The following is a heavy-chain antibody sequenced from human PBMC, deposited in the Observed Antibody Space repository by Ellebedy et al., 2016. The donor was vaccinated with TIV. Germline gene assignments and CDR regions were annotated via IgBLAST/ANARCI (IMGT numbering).Heavy chain of an antibody. CDR1: GFTINTYT. D-gene: IGHD1-26*01. CDR3: ARVRYSGSFSGFDY. CDR2: LYSGGST. J-gene: IGHJ4*02. V-gene: IGHV3-53*01. Sequence: GESLKISCAGSGFTINTYTFHWVRQAPGKGLEWVSVLYSGGSTYYADSVKGRFTISRDNSKNTLYVQMNSLRAEDTAVYYCARVRYSGSFSGFDYWGQGTLVTVSS.